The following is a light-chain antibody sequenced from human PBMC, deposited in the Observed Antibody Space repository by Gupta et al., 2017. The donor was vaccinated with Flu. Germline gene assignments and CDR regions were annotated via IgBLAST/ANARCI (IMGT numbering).Light chain of an antibody. CDR2: NTN. CDR1: SASVSTRYY. Sequence: QTVVTQEPSVSVSTCGTVTLNCGFSSASVSTRYYPSWYQQTPGQAPRTLIYNTNTRSSGVPDRFSGSILGNKAALTITGAQADDESDYYCVLYMGSGSWVFGGGTKLTVL. J-gene: IGLJ3*02. V-gene: IGLV8-61*01. CDR3: VLYMGSGSWV.